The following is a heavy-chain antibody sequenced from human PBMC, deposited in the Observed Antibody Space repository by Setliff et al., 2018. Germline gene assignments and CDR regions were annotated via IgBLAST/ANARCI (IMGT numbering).Heavy chain of an antibody. CDR3: VRGFTIFGVVKLERWFDP. CDR1: GYSINSDCF. V-gene: IGHV4-38-2*01. J-gene: IGHJ5*02. D-gene: IGHD3-3*01. Sequence: TSETLSLTCAVSGYSINSDCFWGWIRQPPGKGLEWIGTISHSGSTSYNSSLKSRVTMSVDTSKNQFFLKLSSVTAADTAVYYCVRGFTIFGVVKLERWFDPWGQGTLVTV. CDR2: ISHSGST.